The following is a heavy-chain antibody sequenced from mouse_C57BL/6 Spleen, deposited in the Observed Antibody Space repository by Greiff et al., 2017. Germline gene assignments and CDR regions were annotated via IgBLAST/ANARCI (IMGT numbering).Heavy chain of an antibody. CDR2: ISDGGSYT. D-gene: IGHD1-1*02. CDR3: ARDDYGLYYYAMDD. Sequence: EVQLVESGGGLVKPGGSLKLSCAASGFTFSSYAMSWVRQTPEKRLEWVATISDGGSYTYYPDNVKGRFTISRDNAKNNLYLHMSHLKSEDTAMYYCARDDYGLYYYAMDDWGQGTSVTVSS. V-gene: IGHV5-4*01. J-gene: IGHJ4*01. CDR1: GFTFSSYA.